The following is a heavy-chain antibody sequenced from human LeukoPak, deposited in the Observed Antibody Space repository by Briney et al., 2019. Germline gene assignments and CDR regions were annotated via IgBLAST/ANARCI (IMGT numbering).Heavy chain of an antibody. Sequence: QAGGSLRLPCTASKFTFSSYVMTWVRQAPGKGLEWVSAISGSSTGTYYADSVKGRFTISRDNSKNTLYLQMNSLRVDDTAVYYCAPWIVGGFWADYWGQGTLVTVSS. D-gene: IGHD1-26*01. CDR3: APWIVGGFWADY. J-gene: IGHJ4*02. CDR1: KFTFSSYV. V-gene: IGHV3-23*01. CDR2: ISGSSTGT.